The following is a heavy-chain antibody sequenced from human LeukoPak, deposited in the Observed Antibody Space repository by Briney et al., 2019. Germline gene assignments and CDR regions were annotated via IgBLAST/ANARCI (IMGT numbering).Heavy chain of an antibody. Sequence: GGSLRLSCAAPGFTFSSYAMSLVRQAPGKGLEWVSAISGSGGSTYYADSVKGRFTISRDNSKNTLYLQMNRLRAEDTAVYYCAKDRRFLEWLLLDYWGQETLVTVSS. D-gene: IGHD3-3*01. CDR3: AKDRRFLEWLLLDY. V-gene: IGHV3-23*01. CDR2: ISGSGGST. J-gene: IGHJ4*02. CDR1: GFTFSSYA.